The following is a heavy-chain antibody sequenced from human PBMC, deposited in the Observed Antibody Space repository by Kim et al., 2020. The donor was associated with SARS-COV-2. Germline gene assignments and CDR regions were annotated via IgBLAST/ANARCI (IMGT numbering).Heavy chain of an antibody. J-gene: IGHJ4*01. D-gene: IGHD6-13*01. CDR2: ISGSGGST. V-gene: IGHV3-23*01. Sequence: GGSLRLSCAASGFTFSSYAMSWVRQAPGKGLEWVSAISGSGGSTYYADSAKGRFTISRDNSKNTLYLQMNSLRAEDTAVYYCAKVSGYSSSRYYFDYWGHLTLVSVTS. CDR3: AKVSGYSSSRYYFDY. CDR1: GFTFSSYA.